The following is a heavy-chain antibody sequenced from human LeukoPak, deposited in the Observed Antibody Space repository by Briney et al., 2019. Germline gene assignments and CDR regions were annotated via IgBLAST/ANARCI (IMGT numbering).Heavy chain of an antibody. V-gene: IGHV3-15*01. CDR3: TTPFPRYYDSSGYCH. D-gene: IGHD3-22*01. CDR2: IKSKTDGGTT. CDR1: GFTFNNAW. Sequence: GGSLRLSCAASGFTFNNAWMSWVRQAPGKGLEWVGRIKSKTDGGTTDYAAPVKGRFTISRDDSKNTLFLQMNSLKTEDTAVYYCTTPFPRYYDSSGYCHWAQGTLVTVSP. J-gene: IGHJ4*02.